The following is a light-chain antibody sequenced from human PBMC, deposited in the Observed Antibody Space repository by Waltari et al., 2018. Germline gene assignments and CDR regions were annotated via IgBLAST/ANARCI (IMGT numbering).Light chain of an antibody. Sequence: QSALTQPASVSGSPGQSITISCPGTSSDVGSYNLVSWYQHHPGKAPKLMIYEGTQRPSVVSDRFSGSKAGDTASLPISGLQAEDEADYYCCSYVRDITWVFGGGTKLTVL. CDR1: SSDVGSYNL. V-gene: IGLV2-23*01. CDR2: EGT. CDR3: CSYVRDITWV. J-gene: IGLJ3*02.